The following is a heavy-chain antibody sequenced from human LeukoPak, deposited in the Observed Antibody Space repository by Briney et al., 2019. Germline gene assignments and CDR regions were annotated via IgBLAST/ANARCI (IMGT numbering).Heavy chain of an antibody. J-gene: IGHJ4*02. D-gene: IGHD3-16*02. CDR3: ARDLYDYVWGSYRD. CDR2: TYYRSKWYD. CDR1: GDSVSSNSAA. V-gene: IGHV6-1*01. Sequence: TSQTLSLTCAISGDSVSSNSAAWNWIRQSPSRGLEWLGRTYYRSKWYDDYAVSVKSRITINPDTSKNQFSLQLNSVTPEDTAVYYCARDLYDYVWGSYRDWGQGTLVTVSS.